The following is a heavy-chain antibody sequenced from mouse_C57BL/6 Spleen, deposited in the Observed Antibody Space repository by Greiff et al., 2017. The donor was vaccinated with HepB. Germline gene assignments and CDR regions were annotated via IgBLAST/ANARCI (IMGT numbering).Heavy chain of an antibody. CDR3: TTYDYWFAY. CDR2: IDPENGDT. Sequence: EVQLKESGAELVRPGASVKLSCTASGFNIKDDYMHWVKQRPEQGLEWIGWIDPENGDTEYASKFQGKATITADTSSNTAYLQLSSLTSADTAVYYCTTYDYWFAYWGQGTLVTVSA. J-gene: IGHJ3*01. D-gene: IGHD2-4*01. V-gene: IGHV14-4*01. CDR1: GFNIKDDY.